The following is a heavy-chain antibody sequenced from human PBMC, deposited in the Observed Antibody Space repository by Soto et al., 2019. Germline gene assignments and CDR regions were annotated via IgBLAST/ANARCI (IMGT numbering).Heavy chain of an antibody. CDR1: GGSISSGFYS. CDR3: ARGSDGVWNWFDP. Sequence: SETLSLTCAVSGGSISSGFYSWRWVRQPPGQGLEWIGYIYNSGNTYYIPSLMSRVTISVDRSQNHFSLKLTSVTAADTAVYYCARGSDGVWNWFDPWGQGTQVTVSS. D-gene: IGHD2-21*02. V-gene: IGHV4-30-2*01. CDR2: IYNSGNT. J-gene: IGHJ5*02.